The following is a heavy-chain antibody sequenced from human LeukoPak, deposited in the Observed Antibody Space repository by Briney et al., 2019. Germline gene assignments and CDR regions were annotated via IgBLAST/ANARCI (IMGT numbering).Heavy chain of an antibody. D-gene: IGHD3-9*01. J-gene: IGHJ4*02. Sequence: GGSLRLSCAASGFTFSSYSMNWVRQAPGKGLEWVANVKQDGSEKYYVDSVKGRFTISRDNAKNSLYLQMNSLRAEDTAVYYCARALYDILTGYYFDYWGQGTLVTVSS. CDR3: ARALYDILTGYYFDY. V-gene: IGHV3-7*01. CDR2: VKQDGSEK. CDR1: GFTFSSYS.